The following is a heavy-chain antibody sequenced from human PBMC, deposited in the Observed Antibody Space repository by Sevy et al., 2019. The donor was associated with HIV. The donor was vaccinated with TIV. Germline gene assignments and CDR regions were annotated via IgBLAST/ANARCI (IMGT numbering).Heavy chain of an antibody. CDR1: EFTFSSYA. CDR3: ARDERAAAGTGYFDY. V-gene: IGHV3-30-3*01. Sequence: GGSLRLSCAASEFTFSSYAMHWVRQAPGKGLEWVAVISYDGSNKYYADSVKGRFTISRDNSKNTLYLQMNSLRAEDTAVYYCARDERAAAGTGYFDYWGQGTLVTVSS. D-gene: IGHD6-13*01. CDR2: ISYDGSNK. J-gene: IGHJ4*02.